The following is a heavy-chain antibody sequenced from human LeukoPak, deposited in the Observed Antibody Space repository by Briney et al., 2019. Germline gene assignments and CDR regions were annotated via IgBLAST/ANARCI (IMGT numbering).Heavy chain of an antibody. J-gene: IGHJ6*03. CDR1: GYTFTPYY. CDR2: INPNTAGT. D-gene: IGHD4-11*01. V-gene: IGHV1-2*02. CDR3: ATSAGDYRAGHYYYMGV. Sequence: GASVKVSCKASGYTFTPYYFHWVRQAPGQGLEWMGWINPNTAGTNYAQKFLGGVTLTWDTSISTAYMELNRLTSDDTAVYYCATSAGDYRAGHYYYMGVWGKGTSVTVSS.